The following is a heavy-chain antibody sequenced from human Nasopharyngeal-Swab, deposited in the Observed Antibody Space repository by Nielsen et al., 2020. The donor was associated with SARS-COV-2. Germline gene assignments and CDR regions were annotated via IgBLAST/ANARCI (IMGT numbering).Heavy chain of an antibody. D-gene: IGHD5-18*01. Sequence: ASVKVSCKASGYSFTDYFMEWVRLAPGQGLEWMGRINPNSGGTNYAKKFQGRVAMTRDASLSTGTMEVSGLTSDDTAVYFCSRIPRVGGYSYGYDYWGQGTLVTVSS. J-gene: IGHJ4*02. CDR1: GYSFTDYF. V-gene: IGHV1-2*06. CDR3: SRIPRVGGYSYGYDY. CDR2: INPNSGGT.